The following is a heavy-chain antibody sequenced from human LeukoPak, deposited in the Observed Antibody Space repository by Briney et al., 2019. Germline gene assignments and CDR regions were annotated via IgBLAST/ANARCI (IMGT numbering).Heavy chain of an antibody. V-gene: IGHV3-23*01. CDR1: GFTFSSYA. Sequence: GGSLRLSCAASGFTFSSYAMSWVRQAPGKGLEWVSAISGSDGSTYYADSVKGRFTISRDNSKNTLYLQMNSLRAEDTAVYYCARETSPINYYYYGMDVWGQGTTVTVSS. J-gene: IGHJ6*02. CDR3: ARETSPINYYYYGMDV. CDR2: ISGSDGST.